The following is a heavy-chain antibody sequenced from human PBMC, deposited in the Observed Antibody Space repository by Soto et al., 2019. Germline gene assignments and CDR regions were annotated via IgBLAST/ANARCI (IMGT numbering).Heavy chain of an antibody. V-gene: IGHV3-74*01. J-gene: IGHJ6*03. CDR3: ARAKGYDFWSGMGDYYYYMDV. CDR1: GFTFSSYW. CDR2: INSDGSST. D-gene: IGHD3-3*01. Sequence: GGSLRLSCAASGFTFSSYWMHWVRQAPGKGLVWVSRINSDGSSTSYADSVKGRFTISRDNAKNTLYLQMNSLRAEDTAVYYCARAKGYDFWSGMGDYYYYMDVWGKGTTVTVSS.